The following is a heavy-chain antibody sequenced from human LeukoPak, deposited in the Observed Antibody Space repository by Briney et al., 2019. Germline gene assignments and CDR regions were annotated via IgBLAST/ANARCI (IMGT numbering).Heavy chain of an antibody. D-gene: IGHD6-13*01. CDR2: IYYSGST. J-gene: IGHJ4*02. Sequence: SETLSFTCTVSGGSINSYYWSWIRQPPGKELEWMGNIYYSGSTNYNPSLKSRVTISVDTSKNHFSLRLTSVTAADTAVHYCARRRSSSWSFDSWGQGTLVTVSS. CDR1: GGSINSYY. CDR3: ARRRSSSWSFDS. V-gene: IGHV4-59*08.